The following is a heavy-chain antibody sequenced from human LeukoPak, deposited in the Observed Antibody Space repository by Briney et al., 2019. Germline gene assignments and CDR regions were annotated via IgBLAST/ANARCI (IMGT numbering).Heavy chain of an antibody. D-gene: IGHD2-21*02. CDR2: ISSSNNK. Sequence: PGGSLRLSCAFAGFTFSNFGMTCLRQAPGKGLEWVSDISSSNNKYYADSVKGRFTISRDNAKNSLYLQMNSLRDEDTAVYYCARVTACYPWDCWGQGTLVTVSS. CDR3: ARVTACYPWDC. J-gene: IGHJ4*02. V-gene: IGHV3-48*02. CDR1: GFTFSNFG.